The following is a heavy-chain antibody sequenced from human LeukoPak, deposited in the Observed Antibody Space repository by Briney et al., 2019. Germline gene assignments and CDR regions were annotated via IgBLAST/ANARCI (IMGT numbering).Heavy chain of an antibody. J-gene: IGHJ6*04. Sequence: GGSLRLSCAASGFTFSSYAISWVRQAPGQGLEWMGGIIPIFGTANYAQKFQGRVTITADESTSTAYMELSSLRSEDTAVYYCARNDFYRQGLLDVWGKGTTVTVSS. V-gene: IGHV1-69*01. CDR3: ARNDFYRQGLLDV. D-gene: IGHD2-21*01. CDR2: IIPIFGTA. CDR1: GFTFSSYA.